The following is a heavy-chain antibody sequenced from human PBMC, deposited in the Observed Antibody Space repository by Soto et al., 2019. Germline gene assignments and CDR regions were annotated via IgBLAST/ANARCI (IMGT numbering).Heavy chain of an antibody. CDR1: GGTFSSYA. V-gene: IGHV1-69*13. D-gene: IGHD2-8*01. CDR3: ATQKAYCTNGVCPPYYYGMDV. CDR2: IIPIFGTA. Sequence: SVKVSCKVSGGTFSSYAISWVRQAPGQGLEWMGGIIPIFGTANYAQKFQGRVTITADESTSTAYMELSSLRSEDTAVYYCATQKAYCTNGVCPPYYYGMDVWGQGTTVTVSS. J-gene: IGHJ6*02.